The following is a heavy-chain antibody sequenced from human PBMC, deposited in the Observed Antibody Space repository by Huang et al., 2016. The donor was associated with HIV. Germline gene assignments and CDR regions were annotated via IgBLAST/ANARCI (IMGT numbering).Heavy chain of an antibody. Sequence: EVQLVQSGAEVKKPGESLKISCKGSGYNFMNYWIGWVRHMPGKGLDWMGIIYPGDSDIRYRPSFQGQVTISADKFISTAYLHLSSLKTSDTAIYYCARRESSPSAFDSWGQGTRVTVSS. CDR2: IYPGDSDI. CDR1: GYNFMNYW. V-gene: IGHV5-51*01. J-gene: IGHJ4*02. CDR3: ARRESSPSAFDS. D-gene: IGHD2-2*01.